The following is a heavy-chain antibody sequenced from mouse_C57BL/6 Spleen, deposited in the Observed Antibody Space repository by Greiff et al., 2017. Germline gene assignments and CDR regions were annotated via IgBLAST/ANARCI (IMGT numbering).Heavy chain of an antibody. CDR1: GYTFTSYW. CDR3: ARRDYYAMDY. Sequence: QVQLKQPGAELVMPGASVKLSCKASGYTFTSYWMHWVKQRPGQGLEWIGEIDPSDSYTTYNQKFKGKSTLTVAKSSSTAYMQLSSQTSEDTAVYYRARRDYYAMDYWGQGTSGNVSS. CDR2: IDPSDSYT. V-gene: IGHV1-69*01. J-gene: IGHJ4*01.